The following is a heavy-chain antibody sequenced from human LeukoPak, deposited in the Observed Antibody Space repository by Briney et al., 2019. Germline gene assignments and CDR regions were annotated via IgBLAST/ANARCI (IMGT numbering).Heavy chain of an antibody. CDR1: GFTFSSYS. CDR3: ARALDYGEYYYYYMDV. V-gene: IGHV3-21*01. CDR2: ISSSSSYI. Sequence: GGSLRLSCAASGFTFSSYSMNWVRQAPGKGLEWVSSISSSSSYIYYADSVKGRFAISRDNAKNSLYLQMNSLRAEDTAVYYCARALDYGEYYYYYMDVWGKGTTVTVSS. J-gene: IGHJ6*03. D-gene: IGHD4-17*01.